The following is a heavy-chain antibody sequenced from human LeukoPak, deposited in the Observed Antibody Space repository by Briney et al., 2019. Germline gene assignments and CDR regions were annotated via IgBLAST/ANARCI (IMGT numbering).Heavy chain of an antibody. CDR3: AGRLDY. Sequence: GGSLRLSCAVSGFTFSSYSMNWVRQAPGKGLEWVSYISSSGTTIYYADSVKGRFTISRDNVKNSLYLQMNGLRADDTAVYYCAGRLDYWGQGTLVTVSS. CDR1: GFTFSSYS. V-gene: IGHV3-48*01. J-gene: IGHJ4*02. CDR2: ISSSGTTI.